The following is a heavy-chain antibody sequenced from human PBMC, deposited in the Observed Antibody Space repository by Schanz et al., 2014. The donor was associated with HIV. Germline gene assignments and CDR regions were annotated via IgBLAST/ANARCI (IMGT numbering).Heavy chain of an antibody. CDR1: GFTFNNYG. V-gene: IGHV3-30*18. CDR2: ISYDGIRK. D-gene: IGHD3-16*01. CDR3: AQMGAFAAFEI. Sequence: QVQLVESGGGVVQPGRSLRLSCVVSGFTFNNYGMHWVRQAPGKGLEWVAVISYDGIRKNYADSVKGRFTISRDNSRNTLFLQMDSLRVDDTAVYYCAQMGAFAAFEIWGHGTVVTVSS. J-gene: IGHJ3*02.